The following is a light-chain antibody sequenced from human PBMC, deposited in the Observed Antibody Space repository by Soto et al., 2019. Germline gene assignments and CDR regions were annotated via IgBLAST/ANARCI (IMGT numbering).Light chain of an antibody. CDR2: GAS. CDR3: QQYHKWTLT. J-gene: IGKJ4*01. CDR1: QSVSTN. Sequence: EILMTQFPATLSVSPGERATLSCGASQSVSTNLAWYQQKPGKAPRLLIYGASTRATGMPASFSGSGYGTELILTISSLQSEDFAVYYCQQYHKWTLTFGGGTQVDIK. V-gene: IGKV3-15*01.